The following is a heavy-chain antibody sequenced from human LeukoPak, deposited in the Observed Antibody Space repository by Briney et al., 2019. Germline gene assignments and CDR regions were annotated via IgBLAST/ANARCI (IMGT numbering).Heavy chain of an antibody. J-gene: IGHJ4*02. CDR3: ARDTSPYYDRSGYYLSSSYYFDY. V-gene: IGHV1-69*05. Sequence: GASVKVSYKASGGTFSSYAISWVRQAPGQGLEWMGRIIPMFGTANYAQKFQGRVTITTDESTSTAYMEPSSLRSEDTAVYYCARDTSPYYDRSGYYLSSSYYFDYWGQGTLVTVSS. CDR1: GGTFSSYA. CDR2: IIPMFGTA. D-gene: IGHD3-22*01.